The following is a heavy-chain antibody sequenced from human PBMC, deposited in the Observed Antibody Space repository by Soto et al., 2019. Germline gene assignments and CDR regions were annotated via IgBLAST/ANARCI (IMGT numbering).Heavy chain of an antibody. V-gene: IGHV3-49*04. D-gene: IGHD3-22*01. Sequence: GGSLRLSCTASGFTFGDYAMSWVRQAPGKGLEWVGFIRSKDYGGTTEYAATVKVGFTISSDDSKSIAYLQINSLKNEDTAVYYCSRDQDSSGYYYYYYGMDVWGQGTTVTVT. J-gene: IGHJ6*02. CDR1: GFTFGDYA. CDR3: SRDQDSSGYYYYYYGMDV. CDR2: IRSKDYGGTT.